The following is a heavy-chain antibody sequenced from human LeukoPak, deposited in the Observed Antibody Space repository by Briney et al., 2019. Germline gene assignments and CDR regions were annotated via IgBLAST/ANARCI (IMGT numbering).Heavy chain of an antibody. CDR1: GGSISSGDYY. V-gene: IGHV4-30-4*08. CDR2: IYYSGST. Sequence: PSETLSLTCTVSGGSISSGDYYWSWIRQPPGKGLEWIGYIYYSGSTYYNPSLKSRVTISVDTSKNQFSLKLSSVTAADTAVYYWARMTVMVYAKDWGQGTLVNVSS. J-gene: IGHJ4*02. CDR3: ARMTVMVYAKD. D-gene: IGHD2-8*01.